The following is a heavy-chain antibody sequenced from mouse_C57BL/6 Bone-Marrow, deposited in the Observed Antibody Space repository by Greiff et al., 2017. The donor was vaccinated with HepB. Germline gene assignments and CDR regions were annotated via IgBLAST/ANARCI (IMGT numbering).Heavy chain of an antibody. V-gene: IGHV1-82*01. D-gene: IGHD2-3*01. CDR1: FYAFISSL. CDR2: IYPGDGDT. CDR3: ARSLDGYYAFDY. J-gene: IGHJ2*01. Sequence: SFTLSFNSSFYAFISSLMNWVNQSPVKGLEWIGRIYPGDGDTNYNEKFKCKATLTVDKSSSTAYMQLSSLTSEDSAVYYCARSLDGYYAFDYWGQGTTLTVSS.